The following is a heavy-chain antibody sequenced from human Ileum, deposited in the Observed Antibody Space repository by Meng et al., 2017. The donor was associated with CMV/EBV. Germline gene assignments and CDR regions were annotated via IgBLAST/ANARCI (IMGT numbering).Heavy chain of an antibody. CDR3: ARDTPHNAFEP. Sequence: LSGVAPRFTFNKYRRHWGRQPPGGGLVWLSRIDNEGSGAIYADSVRGRFTVSRDNARNTVYLQMNNLRDEDTAVYYCARDTPHNAFEPWGHGTLVTVSS. CDR1: RFTFNKYR. V-gene: IGHV3-74*01. D-gene: IGHD2-15*01. J-gene: IGHJ5*02. CDR2: IDNEGSGA.